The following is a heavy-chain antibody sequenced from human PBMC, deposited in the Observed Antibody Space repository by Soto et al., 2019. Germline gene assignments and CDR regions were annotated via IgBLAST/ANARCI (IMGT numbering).Heavy chain of an antibody. J-gene: IGHJ6*01. CDR3: ARDTGSCSTTICLPIYGMDV. CDR1: GYTFTDYY. Sequence: QGQLVQSGAEVKTPGASVRASCKASGYTFTDYYIHWVRQAPGQGLEWMVIINPSVGSPTYAQMFKGRVTMTSDTSTSTGYMEPSSLRSDATAVYYCARDTGSCSTTICLPIYGMDVWGHWTTVSAS. V-gene: IGHV1-46*01. D-gene: IGHD2-2*03. CDR2: INPSVGSP.